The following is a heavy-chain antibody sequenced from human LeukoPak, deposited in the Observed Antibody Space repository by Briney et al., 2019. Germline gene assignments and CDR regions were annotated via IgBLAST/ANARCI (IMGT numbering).Heavy chain of an antibody. V-gene: IGHV3-21*01. Sequence: GGSLRLSCAASGFTFSSYSINWVRQAPGKGLEWVSSISSSSSYIYYADSVKGRFTISRDNAKNSLYLRMNSLRAEDTAVYYCARDRGSGWNYNWFDPWGQGTLVTVSS. CDR2: ISSSSSYI. D-gene: IGHD6-19*01. J-gene: IGHJ5*02. CDR3: ARDRGSGWNYNWFDP. CDR1: GFTFSSYS.